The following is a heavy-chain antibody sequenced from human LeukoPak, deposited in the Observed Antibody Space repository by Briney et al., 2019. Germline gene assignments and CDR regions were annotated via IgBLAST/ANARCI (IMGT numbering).Heavy chain of an antibody. V-gene: IGHV3-23*01. CDR3: AKDTYYYGSGSYSPFDY. Sequence: GGSLRLSCAASGFTFSSYAMSWVRQAPGKGLEWVSTISGNGGGTYYADSAKGRFTISRDNSKNTLYLQMNSLRAEDTAVYYCAKDTYYYGSGSYSPFDYWGQGTLVTVSS. J-gene: IGHJ4*02. D-gene: IGHD3-10*01. CDR2: ISGNGGGT. CDR1: GFTFSSYA.